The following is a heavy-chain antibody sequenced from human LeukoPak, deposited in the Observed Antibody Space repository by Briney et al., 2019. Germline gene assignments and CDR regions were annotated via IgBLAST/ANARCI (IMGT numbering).Heavy chain of an antibody. D-gene: IGHD1-26*01. CDR3: ARDNSVGDNAWWFDP. V-gene: IGHV1-18*01. CDR1: GYTFTSYA. J-gene: IGHJ5*02. Sequence: GASVKVSCKASGYTFTSYAITWVRQAPGQGLEWMGWISVYNGHTNYAQKLQARVTMTTDTSTSTAYMELRSLRSEDTAIYYCARDNSVGDNAWWFDPWGQGTLVTVSS. CDR2: ISVYNGHT.